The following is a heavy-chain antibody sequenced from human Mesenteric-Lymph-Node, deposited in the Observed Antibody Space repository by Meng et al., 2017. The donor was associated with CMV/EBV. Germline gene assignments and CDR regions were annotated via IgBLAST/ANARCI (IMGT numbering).Heavy chain of an antibody. V-gene: IGHV1-8*02. J-gene: IGHJ4*02. CDR1: GYTFTSYG. CDR3: ARYILVSPQGYIDY. CDR2: MNPKSGDT. D-gene: IGHD2-15*01. Sequence: ASGYTFTSYGISWVRQAPGQGLEWMGWMNPKSGDTGSTQKFQGRVTMTWNTSISTAYMELSSLRPEDTAVYYCARYILVSPQGYIDYWGQGTLVTVSS.